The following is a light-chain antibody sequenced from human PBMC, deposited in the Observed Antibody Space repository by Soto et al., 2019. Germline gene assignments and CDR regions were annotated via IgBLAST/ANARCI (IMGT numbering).Light chain of an antibody. CDR1: QSVSSY. J-gene: IGKJ1*01. CDR2: DAS. Sequence: EIVLTQSPATLSLSPGERATLSCRASQSVSSYLAWYQQKPGQAPRLLIYDASNRATGIPARFSGSGSGTDFTLTISSLQSEDFAVYYCQQCDTWPRTFGQGTKVDIK. V-gene: IGKV3-11*01. CDR3: QQCDTWPRT.